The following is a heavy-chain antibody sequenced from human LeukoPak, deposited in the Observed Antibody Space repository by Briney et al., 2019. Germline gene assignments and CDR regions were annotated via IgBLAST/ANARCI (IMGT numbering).Heavy chain of an antibody. CDR1: GFTFSTYT. J-gene: IGHJ4*02. CDR2: ISSSSSYI. Sequence: PGGSLRLSCAASGFTFSTYTMNWVRQAPGKGLGWVSSISSSSSYIFYADSVKGRFTISRDNAKNSLYLQMNSLRAEDTAVYYCARSPSLGDPIDCWGQGTLVTVSS. D-gene: IGHD2-21*01. CDR3: ARSPSLGDPIDC. V-gene: IGHV3-21*01.